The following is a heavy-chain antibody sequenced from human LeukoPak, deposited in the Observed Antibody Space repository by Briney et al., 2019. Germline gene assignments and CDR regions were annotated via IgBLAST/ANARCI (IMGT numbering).Heavy chain of an antibody. J-gene: IGHJ4*02. CDR3: AKGRQGLRFLEWLLYGAFDY. Sequence: GGSLRLSCAASGFTFSSYAMSWVRQAPGKGLEWVSAIRGSGGSTYYADSVKGRFTISRDNSKNTLYLQMNSLRAEDTAVYYCAKGRQGLRFLEWLLYGAFDYWGQGTLVTVSS. CDR2: IRGSGGST. V-gene: IGHV3-23*01. CDR1: GFTFSSYA. D-gene: IGHD3-3*01.